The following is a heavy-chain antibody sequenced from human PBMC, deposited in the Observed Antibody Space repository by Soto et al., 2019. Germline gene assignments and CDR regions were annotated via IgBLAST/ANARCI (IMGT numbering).Heavy chain of an antibody. V-gene: IGHV3-30-3*01. Sequence: QVQLVESGGGVVQPGRSLRLSCAASGFTFSSYAMHWVRQAPGKGLEWVAVISYDGSNKYYADSVKGRFTISRDNSKNTLYRQMNSLRAEDTAVYYCARDRSNYYGSGSSNYYYYGMDVWGQGTTVTVSS. CDR1: GFTFSSYA. D-gene: IGHD3-10*01. CDR3: ARDRSNYYGSGSSNYYYYGMDV. CDR2: ISYDGSNK. J-gene: IGHJ6*02.